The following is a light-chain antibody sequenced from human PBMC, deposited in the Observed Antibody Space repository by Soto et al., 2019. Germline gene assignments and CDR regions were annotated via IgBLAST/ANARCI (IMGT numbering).Light chain of an antibody. V-gene: IGKV3-20*01. CDR3: QQYVNSWT. Sequence: EIVLTQSPGTLSLSPGERATLSCRASQSVRSSYLAWYQQKPGQAPRLLIYGASSRATGIPDRFSGSGSGTDFTLTISRLEPEDFAIYYWQQYVNSWTFGQGTKVEIK. CDR1: QSVRSSY. CDR2: GAS. J-gene: IGKJ1*01.